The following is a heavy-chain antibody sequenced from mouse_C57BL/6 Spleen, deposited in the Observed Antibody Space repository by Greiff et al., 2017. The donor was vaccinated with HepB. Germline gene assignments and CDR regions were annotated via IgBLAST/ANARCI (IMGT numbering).Heavy chain of an antibody. J-gene: IGHJ2*01. CDR1: GYTFTSYW. V-gene: IGHV1-7*01. D-gene: IGHD2-3*01. CDR2: INPSSGYT. CDR3: ARGYDGYHDY. Sequence: VQLQQSGAELAKPGASVKLSCKASGYTFTSYWMHWVKQRPGQGLEWIGYINPSSGYTKYNQKFKDKATLTADKSSNTAYMQLSSLTYEDAAVYYCARGYDGYHDYWGQGTTLTVSS.